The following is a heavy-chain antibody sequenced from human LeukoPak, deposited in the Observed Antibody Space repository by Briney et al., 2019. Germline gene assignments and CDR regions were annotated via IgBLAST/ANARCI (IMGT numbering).Heavy chain of an antibody. CDR3: ASPGYDILTPLDT. Sequence: PGGSLRLSCAASGFTFSSYAMTWVRQAQGKGLGWVSGISDSGGSASYADSVKGRFTISRDNSKNTLYLQMNSLRDEDTAVYYCASPGYDILTPLDTWGQGTLVTVSS. J-gene: IGHJ5*02. D-gene: IGHD3-9*01. CDR2: ISDSGGSA. V-gene: IGHV3-23*01. CDR1: GFTFSSYA.